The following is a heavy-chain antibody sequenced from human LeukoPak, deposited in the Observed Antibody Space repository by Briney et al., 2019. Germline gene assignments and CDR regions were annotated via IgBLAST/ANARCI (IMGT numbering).Heavy chain of an antibody. D-gene: IGHD3-22*01. CDR2: ISYDGSNK. J-gene: IGHJ4*02. CDR1: GFTFSSYA. Sequence: PGRSLRLSCAASGFTFSSYAMHWVRQAPGKGLEWVAVISYDGSNKYYADSVKGRFTISRDNSKNTLYLQMNSLRAEDTAVYHCAREITMIVVAPGYWGQGTLVTVSS. V-gene: IGHV3-30-3*01. CDR3: AREITMIVVAPGY.